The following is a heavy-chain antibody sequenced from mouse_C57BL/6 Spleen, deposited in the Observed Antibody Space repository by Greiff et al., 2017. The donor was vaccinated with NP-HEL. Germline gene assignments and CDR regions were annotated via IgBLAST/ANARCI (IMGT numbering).Heavy chain of an antibody. CDR1: GFTFSSYA. D-gene: IGHD2-2*01. J-gene: IGHJ3*01. Sequence: EVMLVESGGGLVKPGGSLKLSCAASGFTFSSYAMSWVRQTPEKRLEWVATISDGGSYTYYPDNVKGRFTISRDNAKNNLYLQMSHLKSEDTAMYYCARFYYGYDDWFAYWGQGTLVTVSA. CDR3: ARFYYGYDDWFAY. V-gene: IGHV5-4*03. CDR2: ISDGGSYT.